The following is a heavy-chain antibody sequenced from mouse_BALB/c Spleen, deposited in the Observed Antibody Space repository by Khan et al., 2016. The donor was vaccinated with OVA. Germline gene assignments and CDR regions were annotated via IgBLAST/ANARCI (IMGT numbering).Heavy chain of an antibody. J-gene: IGHJ3*01. D-gene: IGHD2-14*01. V-gene: IGHV1-80*01. Sequence: QVQLKQSGAELVRPGSSVKISCKASGYAFSSYWMNCVKQRPGQGLEWIGQIYPGDGNTHYNGNFKGKATLTADKSSSTAYMQLSSLTSEDSAVYFCARLGYWLAYWGQGTLVTVSA. CDR3: ARLGYWLAY. CDR1: GYAFSSYW. CDR2: IYPGDGNT.